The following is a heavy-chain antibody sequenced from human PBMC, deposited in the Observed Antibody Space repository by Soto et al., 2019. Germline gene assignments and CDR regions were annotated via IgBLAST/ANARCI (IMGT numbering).Heavy chain of an antibody. D-gene: IGHD1-26*01. Sequence: QLQLHESGSGLVKPSQTLSLTCTVSGASITYGGYSWSWIRQTPGKGLEWIGHINHLETTFYNPSFESRLSLSIDRAKNQFSLNLNSMSAADRAVYFCARGGGSDSFDYWGQGILVTVSS. CDR2: INHLETT. CDR3: ARGGGSDSFDY. J-gene: IGHJ4*02. V-gene: IGHV4-30-2*01. CDR1: GASITYGGYS.